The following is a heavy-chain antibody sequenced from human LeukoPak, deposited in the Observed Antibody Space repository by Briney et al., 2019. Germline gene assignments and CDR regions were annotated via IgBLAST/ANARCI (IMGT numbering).Heavy chain of an antibody. CDR3: TTDRRELLRYYYYYGMDV. J-gene: IGHJ6*02. D-gene: IGHD1-26*01. CDR2: IRSKTDGGTT. Sequence: KPGRSLRLSCKASGFTFGDYAMSWVRQAPGKGLEWVGFIRSKTDGGTTDYAAPVKGRFTISRDDSKNTLYLQMNSLKTEDAAVYYCTTDRRELLRYYYYYGMDVWGQGTTVTVSS. V-gene: IGHV3-49*04. CDR1: GFTFGDYA.